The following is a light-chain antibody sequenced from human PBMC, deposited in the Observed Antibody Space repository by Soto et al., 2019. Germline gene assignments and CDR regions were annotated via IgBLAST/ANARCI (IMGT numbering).Light chain of an antibody. V-gene: IGLV2-14*03. CDR1: SSDVGGYNY. CDR3: RSYTSSSTWV. J-gene: IGLJ3*02. CDR2: DVS. Sequence: QPVLTQPASVSGSPGQSITISCTGTSSDVGGYNYVSWYQQHPGKAPKLMIYDVSNRPSGVSDRFSGSKSGNTASLTISGLQAEDEADYYCRSYTSSSTWVFGGGTKLTVL.